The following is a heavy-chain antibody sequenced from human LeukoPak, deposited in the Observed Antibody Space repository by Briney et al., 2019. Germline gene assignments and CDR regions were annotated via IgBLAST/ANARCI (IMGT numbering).Heavy chain of an antibody. J-gene: IGHJ4*02. CDR1: GGSISSYY. CDR3: ATGVHGITAAGDYYFDY. V-gene: IGHV4-34*01. D-gene: IGHD6-13*01. Sequence: SETLSLTCTVSGGSISSYYWSWIRQPAGKGLEWIGEINHSGSTNYNPSLKSRVTISVDTSKNQFSLKLSSVTAADTAVYYCATGVHGITAAGDYYFDYWGQGTLVTVSS. CDR2: INHSGST.